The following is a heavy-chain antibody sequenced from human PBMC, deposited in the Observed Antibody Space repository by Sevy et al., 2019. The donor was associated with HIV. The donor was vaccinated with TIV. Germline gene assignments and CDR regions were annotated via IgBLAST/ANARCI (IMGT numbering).Heavy chain of an antibody. J-gene: IGHJ4*02. D-gene: IGHD2-2*02. CDR2: ISSSSSYI. Sequence: GGSLRLSCAASGFTFSTYTMNWVRQAPGKGLEWVSSISSSSSYIYYADSVKGRFTISRDNAKNSLHLQMNSLRVEDTAVYYCARAAYYCSTTSCYIDYWGQGTLVTVSS. CDR3: ARAAYYCSTTSCYIDY. CDR1: GFTFSTYT. V-gene: IGHV3-21*01.